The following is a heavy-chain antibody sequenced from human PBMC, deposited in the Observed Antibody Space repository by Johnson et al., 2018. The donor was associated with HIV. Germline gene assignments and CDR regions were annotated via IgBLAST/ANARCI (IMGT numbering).Heavy chain of an antibody. J-gene: IGHJ3*02. CDR1: GFTFSSYW. CDR3: ARGGDAFDI. CDR2: IKQDGSEK. Sequence: VQLVESGGGLVQPGGSLRLSCAASGFTFSSYWMSWVRQAPGKGLEWVANIKQDGSEKYYGDSVKGRFTISRDNSKNTLSLQMNSLRAEDTAVYYCARGGDAFDIWGQGTMVTVSS. D-gene: IGHD3-16*01. V-gene: IGHV3-7*01.